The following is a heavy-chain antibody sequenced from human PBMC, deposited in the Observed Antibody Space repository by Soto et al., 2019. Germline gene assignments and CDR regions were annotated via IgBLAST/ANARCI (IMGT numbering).Heavy chain of an antibody. CDR1: GFTFSSYA. CDR3: AKDLERDYCDSGKGVPFDY. Sequence: GGSLRLSCAASGFTFSSYAMSWVRQAPGKGLEWVPAISGSGGSTYYADSVKGRFTISRDNSKNTLYLQMNSLRAEDTAVYYCAKDLERDYCDSGKGVPFDYWGQGTLVTVSS. V-gene: IGHV3-23*01. D-gene: IGHD3-22*01. CDR2: ISGSGGST. J-gene: IGHJ4*02.